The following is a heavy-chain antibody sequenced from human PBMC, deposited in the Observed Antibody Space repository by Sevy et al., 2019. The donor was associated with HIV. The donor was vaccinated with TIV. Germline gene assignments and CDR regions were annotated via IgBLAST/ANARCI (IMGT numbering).Heavy chain of an antibody. Sequence: GGSLRLSCAASGFAVSSNYMSWVRQAPGKGLEWVSVIYAGGSTYYADSVKGRFTISRDNSKNTVYLQMNSLRAEDTAVYYCARDLYDSLWGSYWYYFDYWGQGTLVTVSS. CDR1: GFAVSSNY. V-gene: IGHV3-53*01. J-gene: IGHJ4*02. CDR2: IYAGGST. D-gene: IGHD3-16*01. CDR3: ARDLYDSLWGSYWYYFDY.